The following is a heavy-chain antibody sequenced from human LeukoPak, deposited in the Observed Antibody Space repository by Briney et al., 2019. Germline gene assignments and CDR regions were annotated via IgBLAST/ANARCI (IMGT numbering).Heavy chain of an antibody. J-gene: IGHJ6*03. CDR1: GGSISSYY. V-gene: IGHV4-59*01. Sequence: SETLSLTRTVSGGSISSYYWSWIRQPPGKGLEWIGYIYYSGSTNYNPSLKSRVTISVDTSKNQFSLKLSSVTAADTAVYYCAREYCSSTSCLPSLSYMDVWGKGTTVTVSS. CDR2: IYYSGST. CDR3: AREYCSSTSCLPSLSYMDV. D-gene: IGHD2-2*01.